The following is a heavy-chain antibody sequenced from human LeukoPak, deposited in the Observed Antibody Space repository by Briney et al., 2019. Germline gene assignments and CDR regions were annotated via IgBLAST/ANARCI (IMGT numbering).Heavy chain of an antibody. CDR3: ARGSSHQRWSGYYTDY. CDR1: GGSISSSSYY. J-gene: IGHJ4*02. V-gene: IGHV4-39*07. Sequence: PSETLSLTCTVSGGSISSSSYYWGWIRQPPGKGLEWIGSIYYSGSTYYNPSLKSRVTISVDTSKNQFSLKLSSVTAADTAVYYCARGSSHQRWSGYYTDYWGQGTLVTVSS. CDR2: IYYSGST. D-gene: IGHD3-3*01.